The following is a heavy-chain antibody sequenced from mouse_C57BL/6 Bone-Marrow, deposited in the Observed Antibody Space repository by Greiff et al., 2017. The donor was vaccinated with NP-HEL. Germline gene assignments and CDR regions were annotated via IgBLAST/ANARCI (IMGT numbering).Heavy chain of an antibody. Sequence: DVKLQESGGDLVKPGGSLKLSCAASGFTFSSYGMSWVRQTPDKRLEWVATISSGGSYTYYPDSVKGRFTISRDNAKNTLYLQMSSLKSEDTAMYYCARHYYASFAYWGQGTLVTVSA. CDR2: ISSGGSYT. V-gene: IGHV5-6*02. D-gene: IGHD1-1*01. CDR3: ARHYYASFAY. CDR1: GFTFSSYG. J-gene: IGHJ3*01.